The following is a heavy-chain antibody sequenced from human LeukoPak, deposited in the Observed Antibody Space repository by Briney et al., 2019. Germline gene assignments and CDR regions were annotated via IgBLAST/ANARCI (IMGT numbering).Heavy chain of an antibody. D-gene: IGHD2-2*01. Sequence: SETLSLTCTVSGGSISSSSYYWGWIRQPPGKGLEWIGTIYYSGSTYYSPSLKSRVTISVDTSKNQFSLRLSSVTAADTAVYYCARAAYRYQLRYNWFDPWGQGTLVTVSS. CDR1: GGSISSSSYY. J-gene: IGHJ5*02. V-gene: IGHV4-39*01. CDR3: ARAAYRYQLRYNWFDP. CDR2: IYYSGST.